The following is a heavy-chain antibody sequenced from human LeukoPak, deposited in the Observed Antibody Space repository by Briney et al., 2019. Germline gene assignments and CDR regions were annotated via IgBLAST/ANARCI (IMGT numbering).Heavy chain of an antibody. CDR3: AIETSNGPA. CDR1: GFSFSEAW. CDR2: IKSKTNGETT. J-gene: IGHJ4*02. D-gene: IGHD6-19*01. Sequence: GGSLRLSCAASGFSFSEAWMTWVRQAPEKGLEWVGRIKSKTNGETTDYAAPVKGRFTISRDGSKDTRYLQMSSLKTEDTAVDYCAIETSNGPAWGQGTPGTVSS. V-gene: IGHV3-15*01.